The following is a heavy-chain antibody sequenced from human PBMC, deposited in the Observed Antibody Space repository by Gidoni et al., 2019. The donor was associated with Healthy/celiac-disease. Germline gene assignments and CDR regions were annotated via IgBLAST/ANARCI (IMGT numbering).Heavy chain of an antibody. D-gene: IGHD6-6*01. CDR3: AKDLGRYSSSSGPDY. CDR2: ISYDGSNK. V-gene: IGHV3-30*18. CDR1: AFTFSSYG. Sequence: QVQLVESGGGVVQPGRSMRLSCAASAFTFSSYGMHWVRQAPGKGLEWVAVISYDGSNKYYADSVKGRFTISRDNSKNTLYLQMNSLRAEDTAVYYCAKDLGRYSSSSGPDYWGQGTLVTVSS. J-gene: IGHJ4*02.